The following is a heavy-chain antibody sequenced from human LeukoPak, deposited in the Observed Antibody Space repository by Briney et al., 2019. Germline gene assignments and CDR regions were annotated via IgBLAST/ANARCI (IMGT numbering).Heavy chain of an antibody. V-gene: IGHV3-7*01. J-gene: IGHJ4*02. CDR2: IRQDGSEK. D-gene: IGHD3-10*01. CDR3: ARDQAITMVRGVIINGSPEFDY. Sequence: GGSLRLSCAASGFTFSTYWMSWVRQAPGKGLEWVANIRQDGSEKYYVDSVKGRFTISRDNAKNSLYLQMNSLRAEDTAVYYCARDQAITMVRGVIINGSPEFDYWGQGTLVTVSS. CDR1: GFTFSTYW.